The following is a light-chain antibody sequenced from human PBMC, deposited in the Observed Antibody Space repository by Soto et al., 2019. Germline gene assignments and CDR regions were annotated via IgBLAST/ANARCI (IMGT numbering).Light chain of an antibody. J-gene: IGKJ1*01. CDR1: QSINTC. CDR2: DAS. V-gene: IGKV1-5*01. CDR3: QKYNNYSGT. Sequence: DIQMTQSPSTLSASIGDRVTITCRASQSINTCLAWYQQKPGKAPKLLIYDASSMENGVPSRFSGSGTGTEFTLTIRSLQADDFASYYCQKYNNYSGTFGQGTKVEIK.